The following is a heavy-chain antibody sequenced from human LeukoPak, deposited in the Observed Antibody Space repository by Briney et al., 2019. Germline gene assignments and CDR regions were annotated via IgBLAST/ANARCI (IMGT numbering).Heavy chain of an antibody. J-gene: IGHJ4*02. Sequence: TGGSLRLSCAASGFTFSSYAMSWVRQAPGKGLEWVSYISTSSSIIYYVDSVKGRFTISRDNAKNSLYLQMNSLRAEDTAVYFCARDYYDSSGYYNSAYWGQGTLVTVSS. CDR2: ISTSSSII. D-gene: IGHD3-22*01. CDR3: ARDYYDSSGYYNSAY. V-gene: IGHV3-48*04. CDR1: GFTFSSYA.